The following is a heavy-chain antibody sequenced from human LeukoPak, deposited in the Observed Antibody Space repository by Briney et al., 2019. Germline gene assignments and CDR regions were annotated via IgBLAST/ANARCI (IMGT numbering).Heavy chain of an antibody. CDR2: ISGSGGST. CDR1: GFTFSRTA. Sequence: GGSLRLSCAASGFTFSRTAMSWVRQAPGKGLEWVSVISGSGGSTYYADSVKGRFTISRDNSKNTLYLQMNSLRAEDTAIYYCAKDDYSYYAMDVWGRGTTVTVSS. J-gene: IGHJ6*02. CDR3: AKDDYSYYAMDV. V-gene: IGHV3-23*01.